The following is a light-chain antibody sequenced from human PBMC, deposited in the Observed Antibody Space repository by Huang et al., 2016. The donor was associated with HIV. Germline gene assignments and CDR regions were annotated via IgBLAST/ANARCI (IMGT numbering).Light chain of an antibody. CDR1: QSVGNY. V-gene: IGKV3-11*01. CDR3: QQRSSGVT. J-gene: IGKJ4*01. CDR2: DTS. Sequence: IVLTQSPATLSWYPGERVTLSCRASQSVGNYIAWYQQHPGQSPKLLIYDTSNRATGTPVRFSGSGSGTDFTLTISSRESEDFALYYCQQRSSGVTFGGGTKVQVK.